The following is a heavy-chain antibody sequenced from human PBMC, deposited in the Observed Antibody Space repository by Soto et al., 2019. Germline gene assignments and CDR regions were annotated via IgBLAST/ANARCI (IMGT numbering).Heavy chain of an antibody. V-gene: IGHV5-10-1*01. CDR1: GYSFTSYW. Sequence: GESLKISCKGSGYSFTSYWISWVRQMPGSGLEWMGRIAPRDSYTNYRPSFQGHVTISADKSISTAYLQWSSLKASDTAMYYCASGAGTAPYYGTDVSAQGTTVTVSS. J-gene: IGHJ6*02. CDR3: ASGAGTAPYYGTDV. D-gene: IGHD6-19*01. CDR2: IAPRDSYT.